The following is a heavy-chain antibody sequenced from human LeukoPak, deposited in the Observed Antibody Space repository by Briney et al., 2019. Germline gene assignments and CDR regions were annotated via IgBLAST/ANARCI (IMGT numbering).Heavy chain of an antibody. D-gene: IGHD2-2*01. J-gene: IGHJ6*02. Sequence: SETLSLTCTVTGASISSHYWCWIRQPPGKGLEWIGYIYYSGSTYYNPSLKSRVTISVDTSKNQFSLKLSSVTAADTAVYYCARDRPSDIVVVPGTHYGMDVWGQGTTVTVSS. CDR3: ARDRPSDIVVVPGTHYGMDV. CDR2: IYYSGST. V-gene: IGHV4-30-4*01. CDR1: GASISSHY.